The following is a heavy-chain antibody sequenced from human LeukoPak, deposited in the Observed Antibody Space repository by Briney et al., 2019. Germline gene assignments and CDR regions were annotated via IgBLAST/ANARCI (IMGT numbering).Heavy chain of an antibody. CDR2: ISGSGGST. CDR3: ARDFRASGDYADY. Sequence: PGGSLRLSCAASGFTFSSYAMSWVRQAPGKGLEWASAISGSGGSTYYADSVKGRFTISRDNSKNTLYLQMNSLRAEDTAVYYCARDFRASGDYADYWGQGTLVTVSS. CDR1: GFTFSSYA. J-gene: IGHJ4*02. V-gene: IGHV3-23*01. D-gene: IGHD4-17*01.